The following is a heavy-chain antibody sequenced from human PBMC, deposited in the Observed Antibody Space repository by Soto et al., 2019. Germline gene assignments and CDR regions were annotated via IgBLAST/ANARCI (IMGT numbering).Heavy chain of an antibody. CDR1: GFTFSSYG. CDR2: IWYDGSNK. Sequence: QVQLVESGGGVVQPGRSLRLSCAASGFTFSSYGMHWVRQAPGKGLEWVAVIWYDGSNKYYADSVKGRFTISRDNSKNKLYLQMNSLRAEDTAVYYCARDAGASGYYPTHLDYWGQGTLVTVSS. D-gene: IGHD3-22*01. V-gene: IGHV3-33*01. CDR3: ARDAGASGYYPTHLDY. J-gene: IGHJ4*02.